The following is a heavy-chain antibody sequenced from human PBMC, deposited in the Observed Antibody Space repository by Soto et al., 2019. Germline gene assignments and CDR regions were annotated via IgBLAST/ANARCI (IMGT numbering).Heavy chain of an antibody. V-gene: IGHV3-23*01. CDR2: ISGSGGST. D-gene: IGHD3-3*01. CDR3: AKKDRYDFWSGYPDY. J-gene: IGHJ4*02. CDR1: GFTFVSYA. Sequence: PWGSLRLSCAASGFTFVSYAIILFRHSPLKGLEWVSAISGSGGSTYYADSVKGRFTISRDNSKNTLYLQMNSLRAEDTAVYYCAKKDRYDFWSGYPDYWGQGTLVTVSS.